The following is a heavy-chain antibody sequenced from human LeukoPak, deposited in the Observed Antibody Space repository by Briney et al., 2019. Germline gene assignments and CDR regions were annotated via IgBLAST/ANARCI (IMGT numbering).Heavy chain of an antibody. Sequence: ASVRVSCKASGGTFSSYAISWVRQAPGQGLEWMGGIIPIFGTANYAQKFQGRVTITTDESTNTAYMELSSLRSEDTAVYYCARDREDIVVVPAAKGGYYYYYMDVWGKGTTVTVSS. CDR3: ARDREDIVVVPAAKGGYYYYYMDV. CDR2: IIPIFGTA. J-gene: IGHJ6*03. D-gene: IGHD2-2*01. CDR1: GGTFSSYA. V-gene: IGHV1-69*05.